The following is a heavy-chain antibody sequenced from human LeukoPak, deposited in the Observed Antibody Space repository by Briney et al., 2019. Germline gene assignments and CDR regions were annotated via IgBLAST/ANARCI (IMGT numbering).Heavy chain of an antibody. J-gene: IGHJ4*02. CDR2: INHSGST. CDR1: GGSFSGYY. CDR3: ASGSLYYFDY. V-gene: IGHV4-34*01. Sequence: SETLSLTCAVYGGSFSGYYWSWIRQPPGKGLEWIGEINHSGSTSYNPSFKSRVTISVDTSKNQFSLKLSSVTAADTAVYYCASGSLYYFDYWGQGTLVTVSS.